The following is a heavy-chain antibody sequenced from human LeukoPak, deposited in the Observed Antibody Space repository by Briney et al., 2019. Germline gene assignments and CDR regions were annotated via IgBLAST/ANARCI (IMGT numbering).Heavy chain of an antibody. CDR1: GFTFSSYA. CDR3: AKDGKSGSYYHY. V-gene: IGHV3-23*01. Sequence: GGSLRLSCAASGFTFSSYAMSWVRQAPGKGLEWVSAFNGVGGSTYYADSVRGRFTISRDNSKNTLYLQMNSLRAEDTAVYYCAKDGKSGSYYHYWGQGTLVTVSS. J-gene: IGHJ4*02. CDR2: FNGVGGST. D-gene: IGHD1-26*01.